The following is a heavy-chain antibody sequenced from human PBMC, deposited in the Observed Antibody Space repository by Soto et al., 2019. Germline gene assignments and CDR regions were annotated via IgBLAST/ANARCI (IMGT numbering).Heavy chain of an antibody. Sequence: AGGSLRLSCAASGFTFSNAWMSWVRQAPGKGLEWVGRIKSKTDGGTTDYAAPVKGRFTISRDDSKNTLYLQMNSLKTEDTAVYYCTTDAPSGYCSGGSCYSSSAWGQGTLVTVSS. V-gene: IGHV3-15*01. CDR1: GFTFSNAW. CDR2: IKSKTDGGTT. D-gene: IGHD2-15*01. CDR3: TTDAPSGYCSGGSCYSSSA. J-gene: IGHJ5*02.